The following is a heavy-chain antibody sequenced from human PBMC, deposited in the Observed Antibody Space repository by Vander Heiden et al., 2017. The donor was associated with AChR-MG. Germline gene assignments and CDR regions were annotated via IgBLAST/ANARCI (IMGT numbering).Heavy chain of an antibody. CDR2: ISYDGSNK. CDR1: GSTFSSDG. J-gene: IGHJ4*02. D-gene: IGHD3-10*01. V-gene: IGHV3-30*18. Sequence: QVQLVESGGGVVQPGRSLRLSCAASGSTFSSDGMHWVRQAPGKGLEWVAVISYDGSNKYYADSVKGRFTISRDNSKNTLYLQMNSLRAEDTAVYYCAKDSANYYARPDYWGQGTLVTVSS. CDR3: AKDSANYYARPDY.